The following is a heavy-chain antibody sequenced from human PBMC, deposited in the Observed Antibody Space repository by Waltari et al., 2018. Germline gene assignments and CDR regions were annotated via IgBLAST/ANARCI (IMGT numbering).Heavy chain of an antibody. D-gene: IGHD7-27*01. J-gene: IGHJ3*02. Sequence: EVLLVEAGGSLVKPGGSLRLSCAGSGFSFSNAWMNWVHQAPGKGLEWVGRIKNKIDGGTIDYAAPLKGRFTISRDDSKNTLYLQMNSLKIEDTAVYYCTTRTWADGFDIWGQGTMVTVSS. CDR1: GFSFSNAW. CDR3: TTRTWADGFDI. CDR2: IKNKIDGGTI. V-gene: IGHV3-15*02.